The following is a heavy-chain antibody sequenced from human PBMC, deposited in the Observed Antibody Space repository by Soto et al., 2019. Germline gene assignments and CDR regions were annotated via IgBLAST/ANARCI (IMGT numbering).Heavy chain of an antibody. CDR1: GFTFSSYG. CDR2: ISYDGSNK. J-gene: IGHJ6*02. CDR3: AKGSAAAGRYGMDV. Sequence: GGSLRLSCAASGFTFSSYGMHWVRQAPGKGLEWVAVISYDGSNKYYADSVKGRFTISRDNSKNTLYLQMNSLRAEDTAVYYCAKGSAAAGRYGMDVWGQGTTVTVSS. D-gene: IGHD6-13*01. V-gene: IGHV3-30*18.